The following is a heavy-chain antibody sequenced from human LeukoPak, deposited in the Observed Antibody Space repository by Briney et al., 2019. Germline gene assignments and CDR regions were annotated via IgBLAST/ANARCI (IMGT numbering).Heavy chain of an antibody. D-gene: IGHD2-15*01. V-gene: IGHV1-3*01. Sequence: ASVKVSCKASGYTFTSYAMHWVRQAPGQRLEWMGWINAGNGNTKYSQKFQGRVTITRDTSASTAYMELSSLRSDDTAVYYCAREILGYCSGGNCYEGDYWGQGTLVTVSS. CDR3: AREILGYCSGGNCYEGDY. CDR1: GYTFTSYA. J-gene: IGHJ4*02. CDR2: INAGNGNT.